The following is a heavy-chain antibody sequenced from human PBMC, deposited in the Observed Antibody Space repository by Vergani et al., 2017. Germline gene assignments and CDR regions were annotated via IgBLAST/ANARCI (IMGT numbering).Heavy chain of an antibody. CDR2: ISGTSRDV. V-gene: IGHV3-21*02. Sequence: EVQLAESGGGLVKPGGALRLSCVASGFRYNSYGMNWVRQAPGKGLEWVSSISGTSRDVYYADSVKGRFIISRDNSKNTLYLQMNSLRVEDTAVYYCGRGSDNYNWGQGTLVTVSS. J-gene: IGHJ4*02. CDR1: GFRYNSYG. D-gene: IGHD5-24*01. CDR3: GRGSDNYN.